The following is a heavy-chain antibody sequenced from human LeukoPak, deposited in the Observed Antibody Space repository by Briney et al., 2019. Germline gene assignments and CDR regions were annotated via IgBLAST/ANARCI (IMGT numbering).Heavy chain of an antibody. CDR2: IKSDGAGT. V-gene: IGHV3-74*01. D-gene: IGHD4-17*01. CDR3: ARGGYGDYMG. Sequence: PGGSLRRPCAGSGFTFYSYAMSWVRQAPGKGLVWVSGIKSDGAGTSYVDSVKGRFTISRDNAKNTLDLQMNSLRAEDTAVYYCARGGYGDYMGWGQGMMVTVSS. J-gene: IGHJ1*01. CDR1: GFTFYSYA.